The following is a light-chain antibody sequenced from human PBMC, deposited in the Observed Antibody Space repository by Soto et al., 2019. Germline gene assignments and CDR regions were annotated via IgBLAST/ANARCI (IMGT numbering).Light chain of an antibody. V-gene: IGLV1-40*01. CDR2: GNS. J-gene: IGLJ2*01. Sequence: QSVLTQPPSVSGAPGQRVTISCTGSSSNIGAGYDVHWYQQLPGTAPKLLIYGNSNRPSGVPDRFSGSKSGTSASLAITRLPAEDEADYYCQPYVSSLRAHVVFGGGTTLTVL. CDR1: SSNIGAGYD. CDR3: QPYVSSLRAHVV.